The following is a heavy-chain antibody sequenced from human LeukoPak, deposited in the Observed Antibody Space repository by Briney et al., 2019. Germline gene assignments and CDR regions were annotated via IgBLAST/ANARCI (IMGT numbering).Heavy chain of an antibody. D-gene: IGHD6-19*01. CDR3: AKRGSGWYLDY. J-gene: IGHJ4*02. CDR1: GFTFSNYG. Sequence: GGSLRLSCAASGFTFSNYGMTWVRQAPGKGLEWVSVVSGGGSSTYYADSVKGRFIISRDNSENTLYLQMNSLRAEDTAIYYCAKRGSGWYLDYWAREPWSPSPQ. CDR2: VSGGGSST. V-gene: IGHV3-23*01.